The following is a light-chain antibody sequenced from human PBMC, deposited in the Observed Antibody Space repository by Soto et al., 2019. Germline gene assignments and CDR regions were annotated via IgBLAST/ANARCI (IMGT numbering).Light chain of an antibody. CDR3: QQYNNRWT. V-gene: IGKV1-5*03. CDR2: KAS. Sequence: DIRMTQSPSTLSASVVDRVTITCRASQSISVWLAWFQQKPGNAPKLLIYKASTLESGVPSRFSGSGSGTEFTLTISSLQPDDSATYYCQQYNNRWTFGQGTKVEI. CDR1: QSISVW. J-gene: IGKJ1*01.